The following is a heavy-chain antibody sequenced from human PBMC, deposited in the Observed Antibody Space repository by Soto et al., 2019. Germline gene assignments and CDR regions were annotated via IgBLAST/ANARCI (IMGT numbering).Heavy chain of an antibody. Sequence: GGSLRLSCAASGFTFSTYGMHWVRQAPGKGLEWVAIISYDGSNKYYADSVKGRFTISRDNSKNTLYLQMNSLRAEDTAVYYSAKEAAGKYYYAMDVLGQGTTVTVSS. CDR1: GFTFSTYG. J-gene: IGHJ6*02. V-gene: IGHV3-30*18. CDR3: AKEAAGKYYYAMDV. CDR2: ISYDGSNK. D-gene: IGHD6-13*01.